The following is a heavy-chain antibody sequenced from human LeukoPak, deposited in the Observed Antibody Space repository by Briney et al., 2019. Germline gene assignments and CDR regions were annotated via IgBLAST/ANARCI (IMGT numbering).Heavy chain of an antibody. CDR2: ISWNSGSI. J-gene: IGHJ4*02. V-gene: IGHV3-9*01. D-gene: IGHD5-24*01. CDR3: AKDMREGDGYTFSY. CDR1: GFTFDDYA. Sequence: SLRLSCAASGFTFDDYAMHWVRQAPGKGLEWVSGISWNSGSIGYADSVKGRFTISRDNAKNSLYLQMNSLRAEDTALYYCAKDMREGDGYTFSYWGQGTLVTVSS.